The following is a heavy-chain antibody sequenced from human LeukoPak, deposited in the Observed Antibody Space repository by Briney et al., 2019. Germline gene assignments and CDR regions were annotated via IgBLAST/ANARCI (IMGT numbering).Heavy chain of an antibody. CDR2: IRSKVNNYAT. J-gene: IGHJ3*01. V-gene: IGHV3-73*01. CDR1: GFTFSGST. CDR3: TTLSGGF. Sequence: GGSLKLSCAASGFTFSGSTMHWVRQASGKGLEWVGRIRSKVNNYATAYAASVKGRFTISRDDSKSTAYLQMNSLKTEDTAVYYCTTLSGGFWGQGTMVTVSS. D-gene: IGHD2-15*01.